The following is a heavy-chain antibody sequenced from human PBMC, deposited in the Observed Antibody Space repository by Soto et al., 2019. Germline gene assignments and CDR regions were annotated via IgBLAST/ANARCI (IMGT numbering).Heavy chain of an antibody. CDR3: ERGLFSGTSYSGRLSFLHS. D-gene: IGHD3-10*01. J-gene: IGHJ4*02. CDR2: INGAGSA. Sequence: SETLSLTCTVSGGSISSSSYYWTWIRQSPGKGLEWIGQINGAGSANYNPSLKSRVTISIGTSNNDFFLDLTSVTAADTAVYYFERGLFSGTSYSGRLSFLHSWGQETLDAVFS. V-gene: IGHV4-39*02. CDR1: GGSISSSSYY.